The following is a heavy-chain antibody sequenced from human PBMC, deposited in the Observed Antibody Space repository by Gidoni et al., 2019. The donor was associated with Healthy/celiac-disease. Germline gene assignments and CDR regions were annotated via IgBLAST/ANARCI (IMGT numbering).Heavy chain of an antibody. CDR2: INSDGSST. Sequence: EVQLVESGGGLVQPGGSLRLSCAASGFTFSSYWMHWVRQAPGKGLGGVSRINSDGSSTSYADSVKGRFTISRDNAKNTLYLQMNSLRAEDTAVYYCASRTDYSYGYDVPGDYWGQGTLVTVSS. CDR3: ASRTDYSYGYDVPGDY. J-gene: IGHJ4*02. CDR1: GFTFSSYW. V-gene: IGHV3-74*01. D-gene: IGHD5-18*01.